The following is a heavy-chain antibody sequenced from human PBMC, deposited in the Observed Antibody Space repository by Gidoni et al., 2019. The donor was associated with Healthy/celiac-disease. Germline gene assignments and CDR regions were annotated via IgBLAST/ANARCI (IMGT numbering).Heavy chain of an antibody. Sequence: QVQLVQSGAEVKKPGSSVKVSCKASGGTFSSYAISWVRQAPGQGLEWMGGIIPIFGTANYAQKFQGRVTITADESTSTAYMELSSLRSEDTAVYYCARRGVGGSSSTVTGYYFDYWGQGTLVTVSS. V-gene: IGHV1-69*01. J-gene: IGHJ4*02. D-gene: IGHD6-6*01. CDR2: IIPIFGTA. CDR3: ARRGVGGSSSTVTGYYFDY. CDR1: GGTFSSYA.